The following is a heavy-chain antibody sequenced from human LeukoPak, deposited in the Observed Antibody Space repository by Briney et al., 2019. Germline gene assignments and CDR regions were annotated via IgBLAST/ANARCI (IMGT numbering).Heavy chain of an antibody. CDR3: AREYEELWGDPFDY. CDR2: IYYSGST. Sequence: KPSETLSLTCTVSGGSISSSTYYWGWIRQPPGKGLEWIGSIYYSGSTNYNPSLKSRVTISVDTSNNQFSLKLSSVTAADTALYYCAREYEELWGDPFDYWGQGTLVTVSS. J-gene: IGHJ4*02. CDR1: GGSISSSTYY. V-gene: IGHV4-39*02. D-gene: IGHD5-18*01.